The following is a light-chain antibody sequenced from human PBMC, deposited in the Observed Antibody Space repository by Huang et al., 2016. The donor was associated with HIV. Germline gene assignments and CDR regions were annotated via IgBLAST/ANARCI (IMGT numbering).Light chain of an antibody. J-gene: IGKJ1*01. V-gene: IGKV1-NL1*01. CDR1: QDIYNS. CDR3: QQYFSAPQT. CDR2: GAS. Sequence: DTQMTQSPSSLSASVGDRVIITCRASQDIYNSLAWYQQKPGRAPKLLLYGASRSESGVPSRFSGSGAGTDYTLTISRLQPEDFATYFCQQYFSAPQTFGQGIKVEVK.